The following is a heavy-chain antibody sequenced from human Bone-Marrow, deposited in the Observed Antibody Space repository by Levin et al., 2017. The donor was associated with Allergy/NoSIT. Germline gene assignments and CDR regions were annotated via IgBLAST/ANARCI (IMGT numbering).Heavy chain of an antibody. J-gene: IGHJ3*01. D-gene: IGHD3-10*01. CDR2: IDWDDDE. CDR1: GFSVSTSGMS. CDR3: ARMSLRGIMTYAVDV. V-gene: IGHV2-70*11. Sequence: SGPTLVKPTQTLTLTCTLSGFSVSTSGMSVSWIRQPPGKALEWLARIDWDDDEHYSTSLKTRLTISKDTSKNQVVLTMTNLDPVDTATYYCARMSLRGIMTYAVDVWGQGTMVTVSS.